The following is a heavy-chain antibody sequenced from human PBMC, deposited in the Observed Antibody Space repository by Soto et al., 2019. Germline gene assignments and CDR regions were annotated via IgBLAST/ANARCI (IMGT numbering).Heavy chain of an antibody. D-gene: IGHD5-18*01. CDR3: ARDHSLGGYSYGKFDC. J-gene: IGHJ4*02. Sequence: SETLSLTCTVSGGSFKSGSYSWSWIRQPPGKGLEWIGYVYHTGRTSYNPSLKSRVSISMDTSKNQFSLNLDSVTAADTAVYYCARDHSLGGYSYGKFDCWGQGTLVTVSS. CDR2: VYHTGRT. V-gene: IGHV4-61*01. CDR1: GGSFKSGSYS.